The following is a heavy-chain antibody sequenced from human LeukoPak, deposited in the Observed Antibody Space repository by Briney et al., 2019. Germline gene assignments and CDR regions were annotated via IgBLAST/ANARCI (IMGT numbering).Heavy chain of an antibody. J-gene: IGHJ6*03. CDR1: GGSISSYY. D-gene: IGHD5-12*01. CDR2: IYYSGST. CDR3: AVGSGYDYEVDYYYYYMDV. V-gene: IGHV4-59*08. Sequence: SETLSLTCTVSGGSISSYYWSWIRQPPGKGLEWIGYIYYSGSTYYNPSLKSRVTISVDTSKNQFSLKLSSVTAADTAVYYCAVGSGYDYEVDYYYYYMDVWGKGTTVTVSS.